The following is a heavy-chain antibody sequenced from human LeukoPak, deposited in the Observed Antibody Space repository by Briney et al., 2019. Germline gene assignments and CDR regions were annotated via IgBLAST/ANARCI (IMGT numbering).Heavy chain of an antibody. J-gene: IGHJ4*02. CDR2: INPNSGGT. CDR3: ARILGRYSSSWYLGY. Sequence: ASVKVSCKASGYTFTGYYMHWVRQAPGQGLEWMGWINPNSGGTNYAQKFQGRVTMTRDTSISTAYMELSRLRSDDTAVYYCARILGRYSSSWYLGYWGQGTLVTVSS. D-gene: IGHD6-13*01. CDR1: GYTFTGYY. V-gene: IGHV1-2*02.